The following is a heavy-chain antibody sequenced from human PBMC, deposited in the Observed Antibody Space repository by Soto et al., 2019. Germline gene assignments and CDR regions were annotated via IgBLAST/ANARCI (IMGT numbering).Heavy chain of an antibody. CDR1: GGSISSYY. D-gene: IGHD2-15*01. Sequence: SETLSLTCTVSGGSISSYYWSWIRQPPGKGLEWIGYIYYSGSTNYNPSLKSRVTISVDTSKNQFSLKLSSVTAADTAVYYCARLGYCSGGSCSLPGYYYYMDVWGKGTTVTVSS. CDR2: IYYSGST. V-gene: IGHV4-59*08. CDR3: ARLGYCSGGSCSLPGYYYYMDV. J-gene: IGHJ6*03.